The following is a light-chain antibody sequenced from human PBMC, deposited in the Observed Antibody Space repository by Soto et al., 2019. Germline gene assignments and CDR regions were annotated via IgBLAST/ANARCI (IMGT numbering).Light chain of an antibody. CDR2: AAS. J-gene: IGKJ1*01. V-gene: IGKV3-15*01. CDR3: HQYNNWPWT. Sequence: TVKMRSPVTMYVTPGDTEKLSCRASQRVSSHLAWYQQKPGQAPRLLIYAASTRATGIPVRFSGSGSETEFTLTIRSLQSEDSALYYCHQYNNWPWTFAQGTKVDI. CDR1: QRVSSH.